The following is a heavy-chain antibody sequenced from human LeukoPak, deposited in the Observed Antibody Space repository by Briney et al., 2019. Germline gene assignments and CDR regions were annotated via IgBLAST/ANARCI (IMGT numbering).Heavy chain of an antibody. CDR2: INPSGGST. D-gene: IGHD2-15*01. J-gene: IGHJ6*02. CDR1: GYTFTNYY. Sequence: GASVKVSCKASGYTFTNYYIHWVRQAPGQGLEWMGIINPSGGSTSSAQKFQGRVTMTRDTSTSTVYMEMSSLRSEDTAVYYCARVSGYCSGGSCYGLPSHGMDVWGQGTTVTVSS. V-gene: IGHV1-46*01. CDR3: ARVSGYCSGGSCYGLPSHGMDV.